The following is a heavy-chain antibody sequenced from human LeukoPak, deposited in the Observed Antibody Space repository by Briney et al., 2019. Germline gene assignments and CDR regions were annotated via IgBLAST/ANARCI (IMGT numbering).Heavy chain of an antibody. CDR1: GGSISSYY. Sequence: PSGTLSLTCTVSGGSISSYYRSWIRQPPGKGLEWIGYIYTSGSTNYNPSLKSRVTISVDTSKNQFSLKLSSVTAADTAVYYCARHPYYMDVWGKGTTVTVSS. J-gene: IGHJ6*03. CDR3: ARHPYYMDV. CDR2: IYTSGST. V-gene: IGHV4-4*09.